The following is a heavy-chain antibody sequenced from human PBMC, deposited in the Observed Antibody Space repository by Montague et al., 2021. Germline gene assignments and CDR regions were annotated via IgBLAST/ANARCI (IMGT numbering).Heavy chain of an antibody. V-gene: IGHV3-30-3*01. CDR1: GFTFSSYA. J-gene: IGHJ1*01. CDR2: ISYDGSNK. CDR3: ARSLTSGLLAEYFQH. D-gene: IGHD6-19*01. Sequence: SRRLSCPASGFTFSSYAMHWVRQAPGKGLEWVAVISYDGSNKYYADSVKGRFTISRDNSKNTLYLQMNSLRAEDTAVYYCARSLTSGLLAEYFQHWGQGTLVTVSS.